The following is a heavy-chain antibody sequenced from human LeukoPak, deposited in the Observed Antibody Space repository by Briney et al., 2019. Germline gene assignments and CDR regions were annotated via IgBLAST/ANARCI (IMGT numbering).Heavy chain of an antibody. Sequence: GGSLRLSCAASGFTFSSYGMHWVRQAPGKGLEWVAVISYDGSNKYYADSVKGRFTISRDNSKNTLYLQMNSLRPEDTAVYYCAQEGAAGTGIYYFDYRGQRTLVTVSS. V-gene: IGHV3-30*18. J-gene: IGHJ4*02. D-gene: IGHD6-13*01. CDR2: ISYDGSNK. CDR3: AQEGAAGTGIYYFDY. CDR1: GFTFSSYG.